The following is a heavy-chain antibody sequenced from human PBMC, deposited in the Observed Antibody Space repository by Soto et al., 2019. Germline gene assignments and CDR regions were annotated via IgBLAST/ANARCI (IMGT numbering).Heavy chain of an antibody. D-gene: IGHD3-3*01. CDR3: ASQNVLRFWWFDP. CDR2: IYYSGST. Sequence: SETLSLTCTVSGGSISSYYWSWIRQPPGKGLEWIGYIYYSGSTNYNPSLKSRVTISVDTSKNQFSLKLSSVTAADTAVYYCASQNVLRFWWFDPWGQGTLVTVSS. J-gene: IGHJ5*02. CDR1: GGSISSYY. V-gene: IGHV4-59*08.